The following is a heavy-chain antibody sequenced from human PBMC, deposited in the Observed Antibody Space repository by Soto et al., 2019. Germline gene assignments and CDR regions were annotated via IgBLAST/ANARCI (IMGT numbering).Heavy chain of an antibody. CDR3: AKGGGLYGSGSYYHYGMDV. D-gene: IGHD3-10*01. CDR2: ISSSSSYI. V-gene: IGHV3-21*04. Sequence: GGSLRLSCAASGFTFSSYSMNWVRQAPGKGLEWVSSISSSSSYIYYADSVKGRFTISRDNAKNSLYLQMNSLRAEDTAVYYCAKGGGLYGSGSYYHYGMDVWGQGTTVTVSS. J-gene: IGHJ6*02. CDR1: GFTFSSYS.